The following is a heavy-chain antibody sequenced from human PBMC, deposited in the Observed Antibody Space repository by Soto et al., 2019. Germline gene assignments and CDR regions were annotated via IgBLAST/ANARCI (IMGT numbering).Heavy chain of an antibody. J-gene: IGHJ6*02. CDR1: GFTFSSYA. CDR3: ARDEGRAARPFYYYGMDV. Sequence: GGSLRLSCAASGFTFSSYAMHWVRQAPGKGLEWVAVISYDGSNKYYADSVKGRFTISRDNSKNTLYLQMNSLRAEDTAVYYCARDEGRAARPFYYYGMDVWGQGTTVTVSS. CDR2: ISYDGSNK. V-gene: IGHV3-30-3*01. D-gene: IGHD6-6*01.